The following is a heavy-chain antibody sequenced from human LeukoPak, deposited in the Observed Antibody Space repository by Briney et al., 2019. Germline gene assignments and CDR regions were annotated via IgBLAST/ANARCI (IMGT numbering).Heavy chain of an antibody. D-gene: IGHD6-25*01. CDR2: IYTSGST. CDR3: ARVSARKRFDS. J-gene: IGHJ5*01. V-gene: IGHV4-59*10. Sequence: SETLSLTCAVYGGSFSSYYWSWIRQPAGKGLEWIGRIYTSGSTNYNPSLKSRVTMSVDTSKNQFSLKLTSVTAADTAVYYCARVSARKRFDSWGQGTLVTVSS. CDR1: GGSFSSYY.